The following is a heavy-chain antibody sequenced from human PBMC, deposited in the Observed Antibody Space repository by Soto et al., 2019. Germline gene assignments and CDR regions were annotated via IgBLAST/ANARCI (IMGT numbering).Heavy chain of an antibody. D-gene: IGHD1-1*01. V-gene: IGHV3-23*01. CDR3: AKRRLEGGDEAHYYYYYGMDV. CDR1: GFTFSSYA. CDR2: ISGSGGST. J-gene: IGHJ6*02. Sequence: HPGGSLRLSCAASGFTFSSYAMSWVRQAPGKGLEWVSAISGSGGSTYYADSVKGRFTISRDNSKNTLYLQMNSLRAEDTAVYYCAKRRLEGGDEAHYYYYYGMDVWGQGTTVTVSS.